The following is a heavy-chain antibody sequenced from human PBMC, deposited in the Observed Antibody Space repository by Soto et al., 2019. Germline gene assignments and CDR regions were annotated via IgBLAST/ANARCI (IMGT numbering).Heavy chain of an antibody. D-gene: IGHD2-8*01. J-gene: IGHJ6*02. CDR2: ISSSGSTI. CDR1: GFTFSDYY. CDR3: VRSNGV. Sequence: QVQLVESGGGLVKPGGSLRLSCAASGFTFSDYYMSWIRQAPGKGLEWVSFISSSGSTIYYAGSVKGRFTISRENAKNAQYLQKKCVKGDESAGDYCVRSNGVWGRGTTLTVSS. V-gene: IGHV3-11*01.